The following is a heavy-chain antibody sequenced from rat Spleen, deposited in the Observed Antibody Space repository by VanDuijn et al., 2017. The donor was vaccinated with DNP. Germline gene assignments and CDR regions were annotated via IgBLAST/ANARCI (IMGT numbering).Heavy chain of an antibody. J-gene: IGHJ2*01. CDR2: VRTSDGKT. D-gene: IGHD1-7*01. CDR3: ARHERTTGMGFDY. V-gene: IGHV5S13*01. Sequence: EVQLVESGGGLVQPGRSLKLSCAASGFTFSNYGMHWIRQAPTKGLEWVATVRTSDGKTYYPDSVKGRFTLSRDGAKTSLYLQMNSLKSEDTATYYCARHERTTGMGFDYWGQGVMVTVSS. CDR1: GFTFSNYG.